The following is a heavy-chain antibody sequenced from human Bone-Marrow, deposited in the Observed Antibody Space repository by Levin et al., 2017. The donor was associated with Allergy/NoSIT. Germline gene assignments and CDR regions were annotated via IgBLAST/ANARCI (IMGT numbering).Heavy chain of an antibody. Sequence: SQTLSLTCVVSGDSISRGGYSWSWIRQPPGKGLEWIGYTHFSGPTSYSPSLKSRATISIDKSGNRLALKLNSVTAADTAVYFCARGGYAGNPNWYFDLWGRGTLVIVSS. CDR2: THFSGPT. J-gene: IGHJ2*01. CDR3: ARGGYAGNPNWYFDL. CDR1: GDSISRGGYS. D-gene: IGHD1-1*01. V-gene: IGHV4-30-2*01.